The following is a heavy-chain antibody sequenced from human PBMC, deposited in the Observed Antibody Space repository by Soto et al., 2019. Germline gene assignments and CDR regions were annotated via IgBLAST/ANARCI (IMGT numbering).Heavy chain of an antibody. CDR3: TRGAGAPWVRFDS. D-gene: IGHD3-22*01. Sequence: SETLSLTCGVSGYSITSGFYWGWVRQSQGKGLEWIGSISYSAKTFSNPSLASRLSIAVDTSMNQFSLRLTSVTAADTALYYCTRGAGAPWVRFDSWGQGTLVTVSS. CDR2: ISYSAKT. V-gene: IGHV4-38-2*01. CDR1: GYSITSGFY. J-gene: IGHJ4*02.